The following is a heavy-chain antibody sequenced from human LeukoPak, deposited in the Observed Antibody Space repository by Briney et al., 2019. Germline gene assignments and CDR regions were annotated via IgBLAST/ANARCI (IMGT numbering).Heavy chain of an antibody. CDR3: AKDLQDRSGYYEGFDF. Sequence: PRGSLRLSCAASGFTFSSYAMSWVRQAPGKGLEWVSAISGSGGYTYYADSVKGRFTISRDNSKNTLYLQMNRLRVEDTAVYYCAKDLQDRSGYYEGFDFWGQGTLVTVSA. V-gene: IGHV3-23*01. D-gene: IGHD3-22*01. J-gene: IGHJ4*02. CDR1: GFTFSSYA. CDR2: ISGSGGYT.